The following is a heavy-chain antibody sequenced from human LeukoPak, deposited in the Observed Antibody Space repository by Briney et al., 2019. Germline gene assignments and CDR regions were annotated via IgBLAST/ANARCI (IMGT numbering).Heavy chain of an antibody. CDR1: GGSFSGYY. CDR2: INHSGST. V-gene: IGHV4-34*01. Sequence: KPSETLSLTCAVYGGSFSGYYWSWIRQPPGKGLEWIGEINHSGSTNYNPSLKSRVTISVDTSKNQFSLKLSSVTAADTAVYYCARAFRIAAKPYFDYWGQGTLVTVS. J-gene: IGHJ4*02. D-gene: IGHD6-25*01. CDR3: ARAFRIAAKPYFDY.